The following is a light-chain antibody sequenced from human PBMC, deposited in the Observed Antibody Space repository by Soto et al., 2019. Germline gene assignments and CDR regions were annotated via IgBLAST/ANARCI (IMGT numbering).Light chain of an antibody. CDR1: QSVSSY. J-gene: IGKJ5*01. Sequence: ENVLTQSPVTLSLSLGERATLSCRASQSVSSYLAWYQQKPGQAPRLLIYDASNRATGIPARFSGSGSGTDFTLTISSLEPEDFAVYYCQQRSNWPSTFGQGTRLEIK. CDR3: QQRSNWPST. V-gene: IGKV3-11*01. CDR2: DAS.